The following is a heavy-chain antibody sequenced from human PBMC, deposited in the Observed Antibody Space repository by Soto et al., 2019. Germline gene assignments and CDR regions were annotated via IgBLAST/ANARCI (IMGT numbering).Heavy chain of an antibody. CDR3: ARDSRNRNFFAY. Sequence: GGSLRLSCAASGFTVSSNYMTWVRQAPGKGLEWVSVLYSGGSTYYADSVKGRFTISRDNSKNTLYLQMNSLRAEDTALYYCARDSRNRNFFAYRGKGTPVTVSS. V-gene: IGHV3-53*01. D-gene: IGHD2-2*01. CDR1: GFTVSSNY. CDR2: LYSGGST. J-gene: IGHJ4*02.